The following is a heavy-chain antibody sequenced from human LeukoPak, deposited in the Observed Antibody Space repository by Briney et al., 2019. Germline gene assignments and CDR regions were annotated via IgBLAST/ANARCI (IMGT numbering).Heavy chain of an antibody. CDR2: INHSGST. J-gene: IGHJ4*02. CDR3: ARAPPMISFGGVIVLRGFFDY. V-gene: IGHV4-34*01. Sequence: PSETLPLTCAVYDGSFSGYYWSWIRQPPGKGLEWIGEINHSGSTNYNPSLKSRVTISVDTSKNQFSLKLSSVTAADTAVYYCARAPPMISFGGVIVLRGFFDYWGQATLVTVSS. D-gene: IGHD3-16*02. CDR1: DGSFSGYY.